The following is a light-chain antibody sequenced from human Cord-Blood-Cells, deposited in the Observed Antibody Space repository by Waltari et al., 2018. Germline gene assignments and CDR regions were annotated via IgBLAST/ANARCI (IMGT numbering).Light chain of an antibody. V-gene: IGKV4-1*01. CDR3: QQYYSTPRT. J-gene: IGKJ2*02. CDR2: WAS. CDR1: LSFFYSANNTNY. Sequence: DIVMTQSPDSLAVSLGARATIHCTSRLSFFYSANNTNYLAWYQQKPGQPPKLLIYWASTRESGVPGRFSGSGSGTDFTLTISSLQAEDVAVYYCQQYYSTPRTFGQGTKREIK.